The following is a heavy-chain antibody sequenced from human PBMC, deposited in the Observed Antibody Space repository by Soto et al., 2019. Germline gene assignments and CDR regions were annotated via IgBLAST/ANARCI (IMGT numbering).Heavy chain of an antibody. V-gene: IGHV1-69*06. Sequence: GASVKVSCKASVGTFSSYAISWVRQATGQGLEWMGGIIPIFGTANYAQKFQGRVTITADKSTSTVYLQWNSLKASDTAMYYCTKLLNDVSKPSPWLDPWGQGTLVTVSS. CDR1: VGTFSSYA. D-gene: IGHD1-26*01. CDR2: IIPIFGTA. J-gene: IGHJ5*02. CDR3: TKLLNDVSKPSPWLDP.